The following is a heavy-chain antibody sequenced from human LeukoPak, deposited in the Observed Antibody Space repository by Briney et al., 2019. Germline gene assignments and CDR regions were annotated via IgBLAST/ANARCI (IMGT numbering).Heavy chain of an antibody. J-gene: IGHJ4*02. CDR2: IYYSGST. CDR3: ARRGYSSGFYYFDY. V-gene: IGHV4-59*08. D-gene: IGHD6-19*01. Sequence: SETLSLTCTVSGGSISSYYWCWIRQPPGKGLECIGYIYYSGSTNYNPSLKSRVTISVDTSKNQFSLKLTSVTAADTAVYYCARRGYSSGFYYFDYWGQGTLVTVSS. CDR1: GGSISSYY.